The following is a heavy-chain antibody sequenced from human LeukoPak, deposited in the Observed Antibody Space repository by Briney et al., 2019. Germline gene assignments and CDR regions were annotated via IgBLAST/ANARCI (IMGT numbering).Heavy chain of an antibody. J-gene: IGHJ3*02. CDR1: GFTFSSYE. CDR3: ARVLSYYETDAFDI. D-gene: IGHD3-22*01. V-gene: IGHV3-48*03. Sequence: GGSLRLYCAAFGFTFSSYEMSWVRQAPGKGLEWVSYISSSGSVMYYADSVKGRFTISRDNAKNSLYLQMNSLRAEDTAVYYCARVLSYYETDAFDIWGQGTMVTVSS. CDR2: ISSSGSVM.